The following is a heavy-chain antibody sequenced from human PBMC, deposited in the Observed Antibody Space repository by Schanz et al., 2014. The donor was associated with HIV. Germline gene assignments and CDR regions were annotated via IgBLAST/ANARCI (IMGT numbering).Heavy chain of an antibody. V-gene: IGHV3-9*01. Sequence: EVQLVESGGGLVQPGGSLRLSCAASGFTFSSYWMSWVRQAPGKGLEWVSGISWNSGSIGYADSVKGRFTISRDNAKNSLYLQMNSLRAEDTALYHCARSSSGSGTWPPRYWGQGTLVIVSS. D-gene: IGHD6-6*01. J-gene: IGHJ4*02. CDR3: ARSSSGSGTWPPRY. CDR2: ISWNSGSI. CDR1: GFTFSSYW.